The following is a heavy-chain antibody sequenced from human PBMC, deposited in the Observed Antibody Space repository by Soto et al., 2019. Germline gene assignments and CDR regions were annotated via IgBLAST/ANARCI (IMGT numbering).Heavy chain of an antibody. J-gene: IGHJ4*02. Sequence: QVQLVESGGGVVQPGRSLRLSCAASGFTFSSYGMHWVRQAPGKGLEWVAVISYDGSNKYYADSVKGRFTSARDHSKNTRYLQMNRLRAEDTAVYYCAKVGGSYYDSSGKTFDYWGQGTLVTVSS. CDR3: AKVGGSYYDSSGKTFDY. V-gene: IGHV3-30*18. CDR2: ISYDGSNK. D-gene: IGHD3-22*01. CDR1: GFTFSSYG.